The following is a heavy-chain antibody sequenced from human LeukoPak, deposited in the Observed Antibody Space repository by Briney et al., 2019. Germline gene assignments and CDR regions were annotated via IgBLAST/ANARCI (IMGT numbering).Heavy chain of an antibody. CDR1: GYTFTSYD. Sequence: ASVKVSCKASGYTFTSYDINWVRQATGQGLGWMGWMNPNSGDAGSAQKFQGRLTMTRDTSITTAYMELSSLTSEDTAVYYCARWGGNHLDTDFDYWGQGTLVTVSS. CDR2: MNPNSGDA. V-gene: IGHV1-8*01. D-gene: IGHD3-16*01. CDR3: ARWGGNHLDTDFDY. J-gene: IGHJ4*02.